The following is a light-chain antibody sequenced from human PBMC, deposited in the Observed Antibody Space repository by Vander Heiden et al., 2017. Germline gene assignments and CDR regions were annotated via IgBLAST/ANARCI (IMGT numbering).Light chain of an antibody. J-gene: IGLJ3*02. CDR1: NIVSKS. V-gene: IGLV3-21*02. CDR2: DDS. Sequence: SYVLTQPPAASVAPGQTARITCGGNNIVSKSVHWYQQKPGQAPVLVLYDDSDRPSGIPERFSGSNSGNTATLTISRVEAGDEADFYCQVWDDSSDHRVFGGGTKLTVL. CDR3: QVWDDSSDHRV.